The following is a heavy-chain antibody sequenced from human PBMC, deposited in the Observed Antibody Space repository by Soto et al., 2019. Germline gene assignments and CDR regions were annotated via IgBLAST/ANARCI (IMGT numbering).Heavy chain of an antibody. D-gene: IGHD3-22*01. V-gene: IGHV4-4*02. CDR3: ARVPRGYDSSGYYFYYYGMDG. CDR2: IYHSGST. Sequence: PSETLSLTCAVSGGSISSSNWWRWVRQPPGKGLEWIGEIYHSGSTNYNPSLKSRVTISVGKSKNQFSLKLSSVTAADTAVYYCARVPRGYDSSGYYFYYYGMDGWREGATVTVSS. J-gene: IGHJ6*04. CDR1: GGSISSSNW.